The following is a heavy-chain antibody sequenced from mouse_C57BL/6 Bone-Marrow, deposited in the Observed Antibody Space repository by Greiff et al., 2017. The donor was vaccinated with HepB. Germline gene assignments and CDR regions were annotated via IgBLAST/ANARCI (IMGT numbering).Heavy chain of an antibody. V-gene: IGHV3-6*01. Sequence: EVQVVESGPGLVKPSQSLSLTCSVPGYSITSGYYWNWIRQFPGNKLEWMGYISYDGSNNYNPSLKNRISITRDTSKNQFFLKLNSVTTEDTATYYCARDEGYYYGSSYLFDYWGQGTTLTVSS. D-gene: IGHD1-1*01. CDR1: GYSITSGYY. CDR3: ARDEGYYYGSSYLFDY. J-gene: IGHJ2*01. CDR2: ISYDGSN.